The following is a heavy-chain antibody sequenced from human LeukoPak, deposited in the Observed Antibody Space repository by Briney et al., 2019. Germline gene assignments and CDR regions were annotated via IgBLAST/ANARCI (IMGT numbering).Heavy chain of an antibody. V-gene: IGHV3-30*18. CDR2: ISYDGSNK. D-gene: IGHD3-10*01. Sequence: AGGSLRLSCAASGFTFSSYGMHWVRQAPGKGLEWVAVISYDGSNKYYADSVKGRFTISRDNSKNTLYLQMNSLRAEDTAVYYCAKDGDYYGSGSGPGGAFDIWGQGTMVTVSS. CDR3: AKDGDYYGSGSGPGGAFDI. CDR1: GFTFSSYG. J-gene: IGHJ3*02.